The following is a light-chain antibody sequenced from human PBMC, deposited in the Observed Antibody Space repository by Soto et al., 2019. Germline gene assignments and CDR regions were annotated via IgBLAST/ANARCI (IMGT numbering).Light chain of an antibody. CDR3: QSYDSSLSGAV. J-gene: IGLJ2*01. Sequence: QSVLTQPPSVSGAPGQRVTISCTGSSSNIGAGYDVHWYQQLPGTAPKLLIYGNSNRPSGVPDRFSGSKSGTSASLAITGRQAEDEADYSCQSYDSSLSGAVFGGGTQLTVL. CDR1: SSNIGAGYD. CDR2: GNS. V-gene: IGLV1-40*01.